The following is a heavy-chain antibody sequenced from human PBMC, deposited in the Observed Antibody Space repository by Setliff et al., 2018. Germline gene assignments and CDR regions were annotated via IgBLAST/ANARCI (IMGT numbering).Heavy chain of an antibody. V-gene: IGHV4-34*01. D-gene: IGHD3-3*01. Sequence: LSLTCTVYGGSFTNYYWGWIRQSPGKGLEWIGEINHSGSTNYNPSLKSRLTISVDASTNQFSLKLYSVTAADTAVYYCRYWSGYYNNDYWGQGTLVTVS. CDR2: INHSGST. CDR1: GGSFTNYY. CDR3: RYWSGYYNNDY. J-gene: IGHJ4*02.